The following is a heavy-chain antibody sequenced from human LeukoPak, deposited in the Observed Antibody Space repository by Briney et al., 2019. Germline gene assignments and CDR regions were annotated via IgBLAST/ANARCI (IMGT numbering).Heavy chain of an antibody. J-gene: IGHJ3*02. CDR1: GFTVSSNY. CDR2: IYSGGST. CDR3: ARDEENHGAFDI. Sequence: GGSLRLSCAASGFTVSSNYMSWVRQAPGRGLEWVSVIYSGGSTYYADSVKGRFTISRGNSKNTLYLQMNSLRAEDTAVYYCARDEENHGAFDIWGQGTMVTVSS. V-gene: IGHV3-66*02.